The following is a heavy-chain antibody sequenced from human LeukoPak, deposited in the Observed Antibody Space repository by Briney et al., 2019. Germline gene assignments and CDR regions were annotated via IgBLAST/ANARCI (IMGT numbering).Heavy chain of an antibody. CDR3: AKDPITFGGVIVVDPYFDY. D-gene: IGHD3-16*02. Sequence: GGSLRLSCAASGFTFDDYAMHWVRQAPGKGLEWVSGISWNSGSIGYADSVKGRFTISRDNAKNSLYLQMSSLRAEDTALYYCAKDPITFGGVIVVDPYFDYWGQGTLVTVSS. CDR1: GFTFDDYA. CDR2: ISWNSGSI. V-gene: IGHV3-9*01. J-gene: IGHJ4*02.